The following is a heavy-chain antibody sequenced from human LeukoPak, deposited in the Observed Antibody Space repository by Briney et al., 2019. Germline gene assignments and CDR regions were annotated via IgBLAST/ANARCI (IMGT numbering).Heavy chain of an antibody. D-gene: IGHD6-13*01. CDR1: GFIFSNYA. Sequence: GGSLRLSCAASGFIFSNYAMQWVRQAPGMGLEWVAFIRYDGGNTYYADSVKGRFTISRDNAKNSLYLQMNSLRAEDTAVYYCARVRTGAAAGIRYWGQGTLVTVSS. V-gene: IGHV3-30*02. CDR3: ARVRTGAAAGIRY. CDR2: IRYDGGNT. J-gene: IGHJ4*02.